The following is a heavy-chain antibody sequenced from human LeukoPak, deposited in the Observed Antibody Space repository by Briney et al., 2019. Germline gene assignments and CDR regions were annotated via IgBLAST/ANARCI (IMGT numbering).Heavy chain of an antibody. J-gene: IGHJ4*02. Sequence: SETLSLTCTVSGGSISSYYWGWIRQPPGKGLEWIGSIYYSGSTYYNPSLKSRVTISVDTSKNQFSLKLSSVTAADTAVYFCAREDYYNSGGYYLDYWGQGTLVTVSS. CDR1: GGSISSYY. V-gene: IGHV4-39*07. D-gene: IGHD3-22*01. CDR2: IYYSGST. CDR3: AREDYYNSGGYYLDY.